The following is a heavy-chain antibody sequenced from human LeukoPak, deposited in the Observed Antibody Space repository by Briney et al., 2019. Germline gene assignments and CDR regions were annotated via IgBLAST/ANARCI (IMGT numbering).Heavy chain of an antibody. Sequence: ASVKVSCKTSGYTFTSYGISWVRQAPGQGLEWMGWISAYNGNTNYAQKLQGRVTMTTDTSTSTAYMELRSLRSDDTAVYYCARDLYDSSGYYYYYYYYYMDVWGKGTTVSVSS. CDR1: GYTFTSYG. V-gene: IGHV1-18*01. J-gene: IGHJ6*03. CDR3: ARDLYDSSGYYYYYYYYYMDV. CDR2: ISAYNGNT. D-gene: IGHD3-22*01.